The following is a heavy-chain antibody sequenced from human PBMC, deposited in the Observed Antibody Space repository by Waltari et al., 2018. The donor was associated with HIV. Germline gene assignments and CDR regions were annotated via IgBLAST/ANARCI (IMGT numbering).Heavy chain of an antibody. CDR2: ITHTGTK. CDR3: ARGTNWNGHHFYYGLDV. J-gene: IGHJ6*02. D-gene: IGHD1-20*01. CDR1: GTYLSGYD. Sequence: QVHLQQWGAGLLKPSETLSLTCAVYGTYLSGYDWPWVRQTPGKGLQGFGEITHTGTKKYNASLMGRGTISVDTSKNQFSLKMTSMGAADAAIYYCARGTNWNGHHFYYGLDVWGQGTTVSVSS. V-gene: IGHV4-34*02.